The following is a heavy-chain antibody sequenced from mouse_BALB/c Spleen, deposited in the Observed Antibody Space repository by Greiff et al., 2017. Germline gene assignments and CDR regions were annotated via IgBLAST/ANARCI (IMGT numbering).Heavy chain of an antibody. J-gene: IGHJ4*01. CDR3: ARERYYYGSKIPYYYAMDY. CDR1: GFSLTSYG. CDR2: IWSDGST. D-gene: IGHD1-1*01. V-gene: IGHV2-6-2*01. Sequence: VQLQQSGPDLVAPSQSLSITCTVSGFSLTSYGVHWVRQPPGKGLEWLVVIWSDGSTTYNSALKSRLSISKDNSKSQVFLEMNSIQTDDTAMYYCARERYYYGSKIPYYYAMDYWGQGTSVTVSA.